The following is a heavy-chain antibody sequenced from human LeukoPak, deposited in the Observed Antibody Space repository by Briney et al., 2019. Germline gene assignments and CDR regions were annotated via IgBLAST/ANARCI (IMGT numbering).Heavy chain of an antibody. D-gene: IGHD3-22*01. Sequence: SETLSLTCALYGGSFSGYYWSWIRQPPGKGLEWIGEINHSGSTNYNPSLKSRVTISVDTSKNQFSLKLSSVTVADTAVYYCARGRGYYSSYWSLDYWGQGTLVTVSS. CDR3: ARGRGYYSSYWSLDY. V-gene: IGHV4-34*01. CDR1: GGSFSGYY. J-gene: IGHJ4*02. CDR2: INHSGST.